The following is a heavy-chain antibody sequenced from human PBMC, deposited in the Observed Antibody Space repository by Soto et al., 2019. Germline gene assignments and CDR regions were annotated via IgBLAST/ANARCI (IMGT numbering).Heavy chain of an antibody. CDR1: GYTFTGYY. J-gene: IGHJ6*02. CDR3: ARTIFGVVIIGYYGMDV. D-gene: IGHD3-3*01. V-gene: IGHV1-2*02. Sequence: ASGKVSCKASGYTFTGYYMHWVRQAPGQGLEWMGWINPNSGGTNYAQKFQGRVTMTRDTSISTAYMELSRLRSDDTAVYYCARTIFGVVIIGYYGMDVWGQGTTVTVSS. CDR2: INPNSGGT.